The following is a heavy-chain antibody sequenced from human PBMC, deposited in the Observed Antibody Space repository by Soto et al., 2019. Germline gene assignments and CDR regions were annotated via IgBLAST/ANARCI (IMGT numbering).Heavy chain of an antibody. J-gene: IGHJ3*02. CDR3: ARRRISYGDQGEDAFDI. V-gene: IGHV4-4*02. CDR1: SGSISSSNW. Sequence: QVQLQESGPGLVKPSGTLSLTCAVSSGSISSSNWWSWVRQPPGKGLEWIGEIYHSGSTNYNPSLKSRVTISVDKSKNQFSLKLSSVTAADTAVYYCARRRISYGDQGEDAFDIWGQGTMVTVSS. CDR2: IYHSGST. D-gene: IGHD4-17*01.